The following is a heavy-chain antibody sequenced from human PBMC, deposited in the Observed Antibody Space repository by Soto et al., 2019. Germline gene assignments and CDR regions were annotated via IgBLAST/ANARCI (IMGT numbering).Heavy chain of an antibody. D-gene: IGHD3-10*01. Sequence: VGSLRLSCLASGFTFSDFAMTWVRHVPGRGLEWVASLDGAGGSTYYAESVRGRFSISRGNSQNTLFLQMKRLTVDDTAIYYCAAPRDEYGSGVSWFTYGMDIWGQGTTVTVSS. CDR1: GFTFSDFA. CDR3: AAPRDEYGSGVSWFTYGMDI. CDR2: LDGAGGST. J-gene: IGHJ6*02. V-gene: IGHV3-23*01.